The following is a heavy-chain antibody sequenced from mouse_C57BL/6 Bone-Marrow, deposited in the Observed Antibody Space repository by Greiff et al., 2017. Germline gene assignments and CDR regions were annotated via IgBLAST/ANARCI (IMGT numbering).Heavy chain of an antibody. Sequence: QVQLQQSGAELMKPGASVKLSCTATGYTFTGYWIEWVKQRPGHGLEWIGEILTGSGSTNYNEKFNGQATFTADTSTNTSYMQLSSLTTEASAIYYCARFQNYYSNPAWFAYWCQGTLVTVSA. D-gene: IGHD2-5*01. J-gene: IGHJ3*01. V-gene: IGHV1-9*01. CDR2: ILTGSGST. CDR3: ARFQNYYSNPAWFAY. CDR1: GYTFTGYW.